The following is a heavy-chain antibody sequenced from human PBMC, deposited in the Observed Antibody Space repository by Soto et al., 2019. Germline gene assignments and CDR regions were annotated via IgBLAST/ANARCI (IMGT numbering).Heavy chain of an antibody. J-gene: IGHJ6*02. CDR2: ISGSGGST. CDR1: GFTFSSYA. D-gene: IGHD2-2*01. V-gene: IGHV3-23*01. Sequence: GGSLRLSCAASGFTFSSYAMSWVRQAPGKGLEWVSAISGSGGSTYYADSVKGRFTISRDNSKNTLYLQMNSLRAEDTAVYYCAKYGTSAAGYYYYGMDVWGQGTTVTVSS. CDR3: AKYGTSAAGYYYYGMDV.